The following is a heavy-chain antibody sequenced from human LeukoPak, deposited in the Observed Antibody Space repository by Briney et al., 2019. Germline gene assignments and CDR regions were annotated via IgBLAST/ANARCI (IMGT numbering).Heavy chain of an antibody. D-gene: IGHD5/OR15-5a*01. CDR3: ASRVSGVSSTDVEYFQH. J-gene: IGHJ1*01. CDR1: VYTFTDYF. Sequence: ASVKVSCKTSVYTFTDYFVHWVRQAPGQGLEWMGWINPNSGGTNYAQKFQGRVTMTRDTSITTAYMDLSGLESDDTAAYYCASRVSGVSSTDVEYFQHWGQGTLVTVSS. V-gene: IGHV1-2*02. CDR2: INPNSGGT.